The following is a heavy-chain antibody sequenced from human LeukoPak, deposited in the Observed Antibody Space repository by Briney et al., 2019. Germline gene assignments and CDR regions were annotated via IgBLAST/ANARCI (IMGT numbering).Heavy chain of an antibody. CDR3: AKIRDWGSYGYFDY. Sequence: PGGSLRLSCSASGFTFSRYWMSWVRQAPGKGLEWVANIKQDGSEKYYVDSVKGRFTISRDNSKNSLYLQMNSLRTEDTALYYRAKIRDWGSYGYFDYWGQGTLVTVSS. CDR1: GFTFSRYW. V-gene: IGHV3-7*05. J-gene: IGHJ4*02. CDR2: IKQDGSEK. D-gene: IGHD5-18*01.